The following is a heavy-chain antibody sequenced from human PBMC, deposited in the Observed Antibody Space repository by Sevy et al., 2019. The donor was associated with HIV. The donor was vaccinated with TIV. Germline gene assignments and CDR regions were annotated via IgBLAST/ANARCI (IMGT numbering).Heavy chain of an antibody. CDR2: IIPRFGTA. V-gene: IGHV1-69*13. CDR1: GGSFSNSD. J-gene: IGHJ4*02. D-gene: IGHD3-16*01. CDR3: AIVGGASDGYDYVVSSFLDH. Sequence: ASVKVSCKVSGGSFSNSDVIWVRQAPGQGLEWMGRIIPRFGTANYAQMFQGRVTITADESTRTVFMELSRLRSEDTALFYCAIVGGASDGYDYVVSSFLDHWGQGTLVTVSS.